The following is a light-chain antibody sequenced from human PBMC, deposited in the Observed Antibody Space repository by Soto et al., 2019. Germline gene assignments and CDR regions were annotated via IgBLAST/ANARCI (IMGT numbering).Light chain of an antibody. J-gene: IGLJ1*01. CDR3: SSYTSSSTRV. CDR2: DIR. V-gene: IGLV2-14*03. CDR1: SSDVGGYKY. Sequence: QSALTQPASVSGSPGQSITISCTGTSSDVGGYKYVSWYQQHPGKAPKLMIYDIRNRPSGVSNRFSGSKSGNTASLTISGLQAEHEADYYCSSYTSSSTRVFGTGTKVTVL.